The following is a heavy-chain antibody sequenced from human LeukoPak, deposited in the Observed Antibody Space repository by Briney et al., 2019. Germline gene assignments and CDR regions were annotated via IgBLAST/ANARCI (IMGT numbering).Heavy chain of an antibody. J-gene: IGHJ4*02. CDR2: IYPGDSDT. CDR3: ARTPTSSYKYYFDY. Sequence: GESLKISCKGSDYTFTSYWIGWVRQMPGKGLEWMGIIYPGDSDTRYSPSFEGRVTISADTSVNTAYLQWSSLRASDTAIYYCARTPTSSYKYYFDYWGQGTLATVSS. V-gene: IGHV5-51*01. D-gene: IGHD3-10*01. CDR1: DYTFTSYW.